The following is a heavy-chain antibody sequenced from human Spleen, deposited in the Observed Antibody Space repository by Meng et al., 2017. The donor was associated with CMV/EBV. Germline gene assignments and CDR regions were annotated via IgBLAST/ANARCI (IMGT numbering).Heavy chain of an antibody. CDR1: GGTFSSYT. Sequence: SVKVSCKASGGTFSSYTISWVRQAPGQGLEWMGRIIPILGIANYAQKFQGRVTITADKSTSTAYMELSSLRSEDTAVYYCAREYYDFWSGSWDHGNDVWGQGTTVTVSS. CDR3: AREYYDFWSGSWDHGNDV. J-gene: IGHJ6*02. D-gene: IGHD3-3*01. CDR2: IIPILGIA. V-gene: IGHV1-69*02.